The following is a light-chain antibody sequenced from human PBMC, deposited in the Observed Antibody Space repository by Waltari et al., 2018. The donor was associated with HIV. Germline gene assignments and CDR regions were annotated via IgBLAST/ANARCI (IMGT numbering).Light chain of an antibody. CDR1: KSTIRANY. CDR2: TNN. V-gene: IGLV1-47*01. J-gene: IGLJ3*02. Sequence: QSVMTQPPSASGTPGQGVTISCSGRKSTIRANYVKWYQQLPGKAPQILIETNNPRPAGVPDRFSGSKSGTSASLALSGLRSDDEADYYCATWDDSLNGWAFGGGTKLTVL. CDR3: ATWDDSLNGWA.